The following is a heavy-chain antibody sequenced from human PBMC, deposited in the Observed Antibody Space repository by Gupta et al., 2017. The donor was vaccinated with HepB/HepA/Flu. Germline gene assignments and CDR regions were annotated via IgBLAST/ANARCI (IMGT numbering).Heavy chain of an antibody. CDR1: GYSFTSYL. J-gene: IGHJ6*03. D-gene: IGHD2-8*02. Sequence: EVQLVQSGAVVKKPGEALQISCQGSGYSFTSYLIGWVRQMSGKGLEWMGSIYPGDFDTRYSPSFKGQVTISADKSISTAYLQWSSLKASDTAMYYCARGTDYYYMDVWGKGTTVTVSS. CDR2: IYPGDFDT. CDR3: ARGTDYYYMDV. V-gene: IGHV5-51*01.